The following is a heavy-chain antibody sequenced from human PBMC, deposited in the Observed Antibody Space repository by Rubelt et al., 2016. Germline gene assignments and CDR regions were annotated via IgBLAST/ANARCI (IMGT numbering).Heavy chain of an antibody. CDR2: MNPNSGNT. D-gene: IGHD4-17*01. V-gene: IGHV1-8*01. Sequence: QVQLVQSGAEVKKPGASVKVSCKVSGYTFTELSMHWVRQAPGKGLEWMGWMNPNSGNTGYAQRFQGGLTMTRNTSISTAYMELGSLRYEDTAVYYCARALTRTLTTDPYHFDYWGQGTLVTVSS. CDR3: ARALTRTLTTDPYHFDY. J-gene: IGHJ4*02. CDR1: GYTFTELS.